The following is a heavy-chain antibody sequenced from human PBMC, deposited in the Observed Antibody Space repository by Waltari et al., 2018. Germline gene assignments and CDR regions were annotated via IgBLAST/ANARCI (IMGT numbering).Heavy chain of an antibody. CDR1: GFTFDDYT. Sequence: EVQLVESGGVVVQPGGSLRLSCAASGFTFDDYTMHWVRKAPGKGLEWVSLISWDGGSTYYADSVKGRFTISRDNSKHSLYLQMNSLRTEDTALYYCAKDKAVGQMGAADYWGQGTLVTVSS. CDR2: ISWDGGST. CDR3: AKDKAVGQMGAADY. V-gene: IGHV3-43*01. J-gene: IGHJ4*02. D-gene: IGHD3-16*01.